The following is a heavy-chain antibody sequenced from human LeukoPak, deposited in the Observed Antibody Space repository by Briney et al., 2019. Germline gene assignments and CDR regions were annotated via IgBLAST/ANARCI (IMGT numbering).Heavy chain of an antibody. CDR2: MPFDENVADNEIP. Sequence: PSETLPHTRNVSGDDISNSGESWGWVRQFPGKGLEWIGTMPFDENVADNEIPSYNPSLKRRVIISAEKSKNQLSLKVNSVTAADTASYYCARLTLTRMARRGWFDGWGQGTLVIVSS. V-gene: IGHV4-39*01. J-gene: IGHJ5*01. CDR1: GDDISNSGES. CDR3: ARLTLTRMARRGWFDG. D-gene: IGHD3-22*01.